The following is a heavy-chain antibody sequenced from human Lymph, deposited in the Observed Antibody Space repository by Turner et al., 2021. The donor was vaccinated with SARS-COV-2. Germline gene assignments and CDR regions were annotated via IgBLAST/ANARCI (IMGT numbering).Heavy chain of an antibody. D-gene: IGHD3-16*01. CDR3: ARDLGGYFDL. CDR2: IYQDGSKK. CDR1: EFTFSTYA. Sequence: QVQLVESGGGVVQPGRSLRLSCAASEFTFSTYAMEGVRQPPGKGLEGVPLIYQDGSKKYYADSVKARFPIPRDNPKNRLYLQMTGLRAEGTAVYYWARDLGGYFDLWGRGTLVTVSS. J-gene: IGHJ2*01. V-gene: IGHV3-30-3*01.